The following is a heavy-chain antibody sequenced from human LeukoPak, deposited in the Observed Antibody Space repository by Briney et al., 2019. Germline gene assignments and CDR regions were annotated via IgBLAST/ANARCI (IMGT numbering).Heavy chain of an antibody. D-gene: IGHD3-10*01. CDR1: GGSISSYY. V-gene: IGHV4-59*12. J-gene: IGHJ4*02. Sequence: SETLSLTCTVSGGSISSYYWSWIRQPPGKGLEWIGYIYYSGSTNYNPSLKSRVTISVDTSKNQFSLKLSSVTAADTAVYYCARVLRGQYYYGSGSYRFDYWGQGTLVTVSS. CDR3: ARVLRGQYYYGSGSYRFDY. CDR2: IYYSGST.